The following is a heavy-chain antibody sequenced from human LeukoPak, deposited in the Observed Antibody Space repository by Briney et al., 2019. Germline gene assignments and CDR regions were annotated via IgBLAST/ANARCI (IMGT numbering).Heavy chain of an antibody. CDR1: GFTFSSYA. V-gene: IGHV3-30-3*01. CDR3: AKDIAAAAVRDAFDI. CDR2: ISYDGSNK. J-gene: IGHJ3*02. Sequence: PGGSLRLSCAASGFTFSSYAMHWVRQAPGKGLEWVAVISYDGSNKYYADSVKGRFTISRDNAKNSLYLQMNSLRAEDTALYYCAKDIAAAAVRDAFDIWGQGTMVTVSS. D-gene: IGHD6-13*01.